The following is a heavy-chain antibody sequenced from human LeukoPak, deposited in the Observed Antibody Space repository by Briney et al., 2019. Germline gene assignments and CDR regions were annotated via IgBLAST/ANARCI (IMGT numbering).Heavy chain of an antibody. J-gene: IGHJ5*02. V-gene: IGHV3-30-3*01. CDR1: GFTFSSYA. CDR3: AKDALVGVRLWSSNWFDP. Sequence: QPGGSLRLSCAASGFTFSSYAMHWVRQAPGKGLEWVAVISYDGSNKYYADSVKGRFTISRDNSKNTLYLQMNSLRAEDTAVYYCAKDALVGVRLWSSNWFDPWGQGTLVTVSS. CDR2: ISYDGSNK. D-gene: IGHD2-8*02.